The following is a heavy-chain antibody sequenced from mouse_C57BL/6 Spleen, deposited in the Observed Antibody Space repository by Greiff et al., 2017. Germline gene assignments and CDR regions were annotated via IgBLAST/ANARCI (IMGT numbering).Heavy chain of an antibody. D-gene: IGHD1-1*01. J-gene: IGHJ4*01. V-gene: IGHV1-85*01. Sequence: VQLQQSGPELVKPGASVKLSCKASGYTFTSYDINWVKQRPGQGLEWIGWIYPRDGSTKYNEKFMGKATLTVYTSSSTAYMDLHSLTSEDSAVYFCARWGYYGSSSGYAMDYWGQGTSVTVSS. CDR1: GYTFTSYD. CDR3: ARWGYYGSSSGYAMDY. CDR2: IYPRDGST.